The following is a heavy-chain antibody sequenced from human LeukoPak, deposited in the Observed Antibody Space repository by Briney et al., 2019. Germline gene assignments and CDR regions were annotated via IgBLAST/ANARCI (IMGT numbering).Heavy chain of an antibody. V-gene: IGHV3-21*01. D-gene: IGHD6-13*01. J-gene: IGHJ6*03. Sequence: GGSLRLSCAASGFTFSTYNMNWVRQAPGKWLEWVSSITTSSSYIYYSNSVKGRFTISRDNAKNSLYLQMNSLRAEDTAVYYCARGGLGQQLAYYYYYMDVWGKGTTVTISS. CDR2: ITTSSSYI. CDR1: GFTFSTYN. CDR3: ARGGLGQQLAYYYYYMDV.